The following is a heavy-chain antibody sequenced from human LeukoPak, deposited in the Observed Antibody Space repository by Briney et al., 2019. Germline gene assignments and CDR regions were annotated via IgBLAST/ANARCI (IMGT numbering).Heavy chain of an antibody. CDR3: AREGTSWYFDL. CDR2: IYHSGST. V-gene: IGHV4-4*02. Sequence: SETLSLTCAVSGGSISSSNWWSWVRQPPGKGLEWIGEIYHSGSTNYNPSLKSRVTISVDTSKNQFSLQLNSVTPEDTAVYYCAREGTSWYFDLWGRGTLVTVSS. J-gene: IGHJ2*01. CDR1: GGSISSSNW.